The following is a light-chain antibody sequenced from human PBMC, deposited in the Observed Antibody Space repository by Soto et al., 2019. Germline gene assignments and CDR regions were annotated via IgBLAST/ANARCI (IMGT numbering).Light chain of an antibody. J-gene: IGKJ1*01. V-gene: IGKV2-28*01. CDR2: LGS. CDR1: QSLLHSNGYNF. Sequence: DIVMTQSPLSLPVTPGEPASISCRSSQSLLHSNGYNFLHWYLQKPGQSPQLLIYLGSNRASGVPDRFSGSGSGTDFTLKISRVEAEDVGVYYCMQVLQTPTFGQGTKVEIK. CDR3: MQVLQTPT.